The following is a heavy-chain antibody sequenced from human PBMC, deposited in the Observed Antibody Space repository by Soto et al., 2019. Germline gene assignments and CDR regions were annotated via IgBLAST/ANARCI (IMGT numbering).Heavy chain of an antibody. D-gene: IGHD6-19*01. CDR3: ARDPAVAHTYSFDY. CDR2: ISSSSSTI. CDR1: GFTFSSYS. V-gene: IGHV3-48*01. Sequence: GGSLRLSCAASGFTFSSYSMNWVRQAPGKGLEWVSYISSSSSTIYYADPVKGPFTNSRDNAKNSLYLLMNSLRAEDTAVYYCARDPAVAHTYSFDYWGQGTLVTVSS. J-gene: IGHJ4*02.